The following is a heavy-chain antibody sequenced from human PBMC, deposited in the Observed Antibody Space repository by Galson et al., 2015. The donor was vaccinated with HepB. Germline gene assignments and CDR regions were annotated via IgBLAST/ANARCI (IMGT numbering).Heavy chain of an antibody. CDR2: ISFVGSDK. D-gene: IGHD6-13*01. CDR1: GFTFSNYA. V-gene: IGHV3-30*18. CDR3: AKEQLYGSPWDTLYLHNGMDV. J-gene: IGHJ6*02. Sequence: SLRLSCAAPGFTFSNYAMRWVRQAPGRGLEWVAVISFVGSDKYYAGSVKGRFTISRDNSGNTVYWQMNSLRPEDTAVYYCAKEQLYGSPWDTLYLHNGMDVWGQGTTVTVSS.